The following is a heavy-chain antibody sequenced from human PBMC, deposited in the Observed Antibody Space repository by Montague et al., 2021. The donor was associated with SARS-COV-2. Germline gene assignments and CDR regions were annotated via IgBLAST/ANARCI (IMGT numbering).Heavy chain of an antibody. CDR2: HYYSGST. J-gene: IGHJ5*02. CDR1: GGSISSSSYY. V-gene: IGHV4-39*01. D-gene: IGHD3-3*01. CDR3: ARHKMGSVTIVGVVMHDKWFDA. Sequence: SETLSLTCAVYGGSISSSSYYWGWIRPPPGLGLEGVRNHYYSGSTYSTPSLQRRVTIYAYKSKNPFSLTLSSVTAADTSVYYCARHKMGSVTIVGVVMHDKWFDAWGQGTLVTVSS.